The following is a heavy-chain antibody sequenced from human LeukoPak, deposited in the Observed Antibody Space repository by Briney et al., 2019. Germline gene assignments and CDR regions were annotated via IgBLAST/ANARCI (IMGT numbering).Heavy chain of an antibody. V-gene: IGHV3-30*18. CDR2: ISYDGSNK. CDR3: AKDGAHDRGLDY. CDR1: GCTFSSYG. D-gene: IGHD3-22*01. Sequence: PGRSLRLSCAASGCTFSSYGMHWVRQAPGKGLEWVAVISYDGSNKYYADSVKGRFTISRDNSKNTLYLQMNSLRAEDTAVYYCAKDGAHDRGLDYWGQGTLVTVSS. J-gene: IGHJ4*02.